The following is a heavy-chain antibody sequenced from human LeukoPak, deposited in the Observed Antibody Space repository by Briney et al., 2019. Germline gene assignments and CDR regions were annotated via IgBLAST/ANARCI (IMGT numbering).Heavy chain of an antibody. CDR1: GYSHTSDW. CDR2: INSGSGSV. J-gene: IGHJ4*02. V-gene: IGHV1-46*01. D-gene: IGHD4-11*01. Sequence: ASVKVSCKASGYSHTSDWMHWVRQAPGQGLEWMGAINSGSGSVSHAQKLQGRVTMTRDTATSTVYVELSSLGSEDTAVYYCTREVVGTTIKNFDSWGQGTLVTVSP. CDR3: TREVVGTTIKNFDS.